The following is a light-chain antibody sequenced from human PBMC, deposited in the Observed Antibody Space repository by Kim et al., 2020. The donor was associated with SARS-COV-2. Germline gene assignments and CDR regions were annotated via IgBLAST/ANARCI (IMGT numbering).Light chain of an antibody. V-gene: IGLV3-1*01. CDR1: DNH. J-gene: IGLJ1*01. CDR3: QAWDSSTAYV. Sequence: DNHSSWHQQRPGQSPILVIYQDNKRPSGIPERFSGSSSGNTATLTISGTQTVDEADYYCQAWDSSTAYVFGPGTKVTVL. CDR2: QDN.